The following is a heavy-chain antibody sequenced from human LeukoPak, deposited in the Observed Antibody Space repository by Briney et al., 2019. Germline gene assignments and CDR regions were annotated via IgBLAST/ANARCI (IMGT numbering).Heavy chain of an antibody. CDR1: GGSISSSTYY. J-gene: IGHJ4*02. CDR3: ARARYYDILTGYYAFDY. D-gene: IGHD3-9*01. Sequence: SETLSLTCTVSGGSISSSTYYWGWIRQPPGKGLEWIGRIYTSGSTNYNPSLKSRVTISVDTSKNQFSLKLSSVTAADTAVYYCARARYYDILTGYYAFDYWGQGTLVTVSS. V-gene: IGHV4-39*07. CDR2: IYTSGST.